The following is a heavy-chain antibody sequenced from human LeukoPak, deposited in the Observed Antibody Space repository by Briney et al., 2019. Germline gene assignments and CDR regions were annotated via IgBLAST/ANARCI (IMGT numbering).Heavy chain of an antibody. CDR3: VRSSTYHLFDD. J-gene: IGHJ4*02. CDR2: MYYSGST. V-gene: IGHV4-59*08. D-gene: IGHD2-15*01. Sequence: SETLSLTCTVSGGSISSYYWSWIRQPPGKGLEWIGYMYYSGSTNYNPSLKSRVTISVDMSKNQFSLKLSSVTAADTAVYYCVRSSTYHLFDDWGQGTLVTVSS. CDR1: GGSISSYY.